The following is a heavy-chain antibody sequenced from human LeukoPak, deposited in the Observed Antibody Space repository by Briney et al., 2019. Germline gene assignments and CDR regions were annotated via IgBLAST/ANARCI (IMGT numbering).Heavy chain of an antibody. CDR1: GGSISSYY. Sequence: SETLSLTCTVSGGSISSYYWSWIRQPAGKGLEWIGRIYTSGSTNYNPSLKSRVTMSVDTSKNQFSLKLSSVTAADTAVYYCASTVAGSYYYYYYGMDVWGQGTTVTVSS. V-gene: IGHV4-4*07. CDR2: IYTSGST. D-gene: IGHD6-19*01. J-gene: IGHJ6*02. CDR3: ASTVAGSYYYYYYGMDV.